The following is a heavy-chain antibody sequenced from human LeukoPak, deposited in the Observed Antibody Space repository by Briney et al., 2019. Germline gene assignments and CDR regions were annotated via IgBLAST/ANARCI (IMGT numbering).Heavy chain of an antibody. CDR3: AIPPQTAKNFDY. Sequence: GESLKISCKGSGYSINNYWIAWVRQMPGKGLEWMGIIYPGDSDTRYSPSFQGQVTISADKSISTAYLQWSSLKASDTAMYYCAIPPQTAKNFDYWGQGTLVTVSS. CDR1: GYSINNYW. J-gene: IGHJ4*02. CDR2: IYPGDSDT. V-gene: IGHV5-51*01. D-gene: IGHD2-21*02.